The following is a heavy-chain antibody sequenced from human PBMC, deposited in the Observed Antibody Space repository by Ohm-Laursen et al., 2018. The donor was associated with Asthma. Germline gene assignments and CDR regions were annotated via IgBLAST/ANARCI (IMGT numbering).Heavy chain of an antibody. CDR3: AKYSGSYYHDYYGMDV. V-gene: IGHV3-30*18. D-gene: IGHD1-26*01. Sequence: SLRLSCAASGFTFSSYGMHWVRQAPGKGLEWVAVISYDGSNKYYADSVKGRFTISRDNSKNTLYLQMNSLRAEDTAVYYCAKYSGSYYHDYYGMDVWGQGTTVTVSS. CDR2: ISYDGSNK. CDR1: GFTFSSYG. J-gene: IGHJ6*02.